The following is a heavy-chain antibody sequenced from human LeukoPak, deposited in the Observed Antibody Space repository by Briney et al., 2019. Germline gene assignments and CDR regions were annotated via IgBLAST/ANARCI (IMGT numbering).Heavy chain of an antibody. CDR1: GFTFSNGW. CDR3: TTDRTDIVVVVADY. CDR2: IKSKTDGGTT. J-gene: IGHJ4*02. D-gene: IGHD2-15*01. Sequence: GGSLRLSCAPSGFTFSNGWMSWVRQAPGKGLQGVGRIKSKTDGGTTDYAAPVKGRFTISRDDSKNTLYLQMNSLKTEDTAVYYCTTDRTDIVVVVADYWGQGTLVTVSS. V-gene: IGHV3-15*01.